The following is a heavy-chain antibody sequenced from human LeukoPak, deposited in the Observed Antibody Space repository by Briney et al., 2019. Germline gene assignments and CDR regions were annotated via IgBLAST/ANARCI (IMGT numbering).Heavy chain of an antibody. V-gene: IGHV3-21*01. CDR2: ISSSSNYI. CDR1: GFTFSSYS. D-gene: IGHD1-26*01. J-gene: IGHJ3*02. Sequence: GGSLRLSCAASGFTFSSYSMNWVRQAPGKGLEWVSSISSSSNYIYYADSVKGRFTISRDNAKNSLYLQMNSLRAEDTAVYYCAREGWGLSVADAFDIWGQGTMVTVSS. CDR3: AREGWGLSVADAFDI.